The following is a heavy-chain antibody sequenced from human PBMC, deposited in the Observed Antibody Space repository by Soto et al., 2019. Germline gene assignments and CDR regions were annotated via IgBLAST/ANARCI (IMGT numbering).Heavy chain of an antibody. Sequence: KPSETLSLTCTVSGGSISSDYWSWIRQAPGKGLEWIGNIYNSGSTNYNPSLKSRVTISVDTPKNQFSLKLSSVTAADTAVYYCARGREYYYGSGRPYYYYYYGMDVWGQGTTVTVSS. V-gene: IGHV4-59*12. CDR3: ARGREYYYGSGRPYYYYYYGMDV. CDR1: GGSISSDY. CDR2: IYNSGST. J-gene: IGHJ6*02. D-gene: IGHD3-10*01.